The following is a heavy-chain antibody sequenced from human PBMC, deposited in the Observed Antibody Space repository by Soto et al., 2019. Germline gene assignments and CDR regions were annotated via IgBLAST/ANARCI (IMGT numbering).Heavy chain of an antibody. CDR2: IRSKAYGGTT. CDR1: GFTFGDYA. J-gene: IGHJ4*02. V-gene: IGHV3-49*03. D-gene: IGHD6-13*01. CDR3: TRAPAPIIAAAPFDY. Sequence: PGGSLRLSCTASGFTFGDYAMSWFRQAPGKGLEWVGFIRSKAYGGTTEYAASVKGRFTISRDDSKSIAYLQMNSLKTEDTAVYYCTRAPAPIIAAAPFDYWGQGTLVTVSS.